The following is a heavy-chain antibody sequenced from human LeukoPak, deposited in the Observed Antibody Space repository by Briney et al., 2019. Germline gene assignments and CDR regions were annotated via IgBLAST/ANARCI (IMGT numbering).Heavy chain of an antibody. J-gene: IGHJ5*02. CDR1: GGSISSGGYS. CDR2: IYHSGST. V-gene: IGHV4-30-2*01. CDR3: ARGGAPYSSSWYGWFDP. D-gene: IGHD6-13*01. Sequence: SQTLSLTCAVSGGSISSGGYSWSWIRQPPGKGLEWLGYIYHSGSTYYNPSLKSRVTISVDRSKNQFSLKLSSVTAADTAVYYCARGGAPYSSSWYGWFDPWGQGTLVTVSS.